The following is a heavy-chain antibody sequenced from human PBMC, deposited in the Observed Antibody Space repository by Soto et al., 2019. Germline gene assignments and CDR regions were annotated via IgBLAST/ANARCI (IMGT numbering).Heavy chain of an antibody. CDR1: GYTFTSYG. D-gene: IGHD3-22*01. Sequence: ASVKVSCKASGYTFTSYGISWVRQAPGQGLEWMGWISAYNGNTNYAQKLQGRVTMTTDTSTSTAYMELRSLRSDDTAVYYCARGLPDINMLGVVEAFDYWGQGSLGTVSS. V-gene: IGHV1-18*01. CDR2: ISAYNGNT. J-gene: IGHJ4*02. CDR3: ARGLPDINMLGVVEAFDY.